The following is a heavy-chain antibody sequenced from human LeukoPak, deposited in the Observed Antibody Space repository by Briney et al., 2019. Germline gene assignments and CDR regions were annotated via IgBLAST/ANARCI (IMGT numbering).Heavy chain of an antibody. V-gene: IGHV1-18*01. J-gene: IGHJ4*02. D-gene: IGHD6-13*01. Sequence: ASVKVSCKASGGTFSSYAISWVRQAPGQGLEWMGWISAYNGNTNYAQKLQGRVTMTTDTSTSTAYMELRSLRSDDTAVYYCARYNSSWYSFDYWGQGTLVTVSS. CDR2: ISAYNGNT. CDR1: GGTFSSYA. CDR3: ARYNSSWYSFDY.